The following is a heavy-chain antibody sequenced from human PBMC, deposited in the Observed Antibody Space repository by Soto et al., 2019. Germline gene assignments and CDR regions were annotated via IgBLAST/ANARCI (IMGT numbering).Heavy chain of an antibody. Sequence: SVKVSCKASGGTFSSYAISWVRQAPGQGLEWMGGIIPIFGTANYAQKFQGRVTITADESTSTAYMELSTLRSEDTAVYSCARLGGYSYGLDYFDYWGQGTLVTVSS. CDR3: ARLGGYSYGLDYFDY. CDR2: IIPIFGTA. CDR1: GGTFSSYA. V-gene: IGHV1-69*13. D-gene: IGHD5-18*01. J-gene: IGHJ4*02.